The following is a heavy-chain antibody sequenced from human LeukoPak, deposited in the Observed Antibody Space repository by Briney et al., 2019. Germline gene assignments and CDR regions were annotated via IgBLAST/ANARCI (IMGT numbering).Heavy chain of an antibody. Sequence: ASVKVSCKASGYTFTSYDINWVRQATGQGLEWVGWMNPNSGNTGYAQKFQGRVTMTRNTSISTAYMELSSLRSEDTAVYYCARGSPRRMVRGVYYFDYWGQGTLVTVSS. CDR1: GYTFTSYD. CDR3: ARGSPRRMVRGVYYFDY. V-gene: IGHV1-8*01. D-gene: IGHD3-10*01. CDR2: MNPNSGNT. J-gene: IGHJ4*02.